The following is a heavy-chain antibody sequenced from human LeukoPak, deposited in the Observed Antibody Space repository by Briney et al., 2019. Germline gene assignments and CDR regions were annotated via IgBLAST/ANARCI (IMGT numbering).Heavy chain of an antibody. CDR3: ASHNSLGGPLAHFDY. V-gene: IGHV4-59*08. D-gene: IGHD3-16*01. CDR2: IYYSANA. J-gene: IGHJ4*02. CDR1: GGSITSYY. Sequence: SETLSLTCSVSGGSITSYYWSWIRQPPGKGPEWIGFIYYSANANYNPSLKSRVTILVDTSNNHLSLKLKSVTAADTAVYYCASHNSLGGPLAHFDYWGQGTLVTVSS.